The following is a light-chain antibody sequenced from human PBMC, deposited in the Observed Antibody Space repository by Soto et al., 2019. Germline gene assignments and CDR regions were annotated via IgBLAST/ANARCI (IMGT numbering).Light chain of an antibody. CDR2: EVS. CDR3: SSYAGSNNLG. CDR1: SSDVGGYNY. V-gene: IGLV2-8*02. Sequence: ALTQPPSASRSPGQSVTISCSGTSSDVGGYNYVSWYQQHPGKAPKLIIYEVSKRPSGVPDRFSGSKSGNTASLTVSGLQAEDEADYYCSSYAGSNNLGFGGGTKLTVL. J-gene: IGLJ2*01.